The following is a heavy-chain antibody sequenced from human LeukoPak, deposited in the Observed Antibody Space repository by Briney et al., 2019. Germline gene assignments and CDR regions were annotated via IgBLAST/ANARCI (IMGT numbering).Heavy chain of an antibody. Sequence: PSETLSLTCTVSGGSISNYYWSWIRQPAGKGLEWIGRISASGNTNYNPSLKSRVTMSVDTSMNLFALKLSSVTAADTAVYYCARQGVATAIDYWGQGTLVTVSS. CDR2: ISASGNT. D-gene: IGHD2-21*02. CDR3: ARQGVATAIDY. J-gene: IGHJ4*02. CDR1: GGSISNYY. V-gene: IGHV4-4*07.